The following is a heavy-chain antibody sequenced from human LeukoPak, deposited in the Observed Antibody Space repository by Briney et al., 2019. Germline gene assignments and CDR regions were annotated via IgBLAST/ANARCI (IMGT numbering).Heavy chain of an antibody. V-gene: IGHV3-30*03. D-gene: IGHD2-2*01. Sequence: GGSLRLSCAASRRTFRSFGMHGLRQAPGKGLEWVALISYCGSNEYYADSVRGPFTILRDNSKFTLYMQMNSLRAEDTAVYYCARLRAGYCTSTSCYTGRDVWGQGTTVTVSS. CDR3: ARLRAGYCTSTSCYTGRDV. J-gene: IGHJ6*01. CDR1: RRTFRSFG. CDR2: ISYCGSNE.